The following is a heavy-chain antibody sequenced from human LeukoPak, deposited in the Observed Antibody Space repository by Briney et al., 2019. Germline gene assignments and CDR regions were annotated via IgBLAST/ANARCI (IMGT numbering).Heavy chain of an antibody. CDR2: ISSNGRTI. V-gene: IGHV3-48*01. J-gene: IGHJ3*02. CDR1: GFIFSNYN. Sequence: GGSLRLSCAASGFIFSNYNMNWVRQAPGKGLEWLSYISSNGRTIYYADSVRGRFTISRDNAKNSLYLQMNSLRAEHTAVYYCAKTVRRSFDIWGQGTMVTVSS. D-gene: IGHD6-6*01. CDR3: AKTVRRSFDI.